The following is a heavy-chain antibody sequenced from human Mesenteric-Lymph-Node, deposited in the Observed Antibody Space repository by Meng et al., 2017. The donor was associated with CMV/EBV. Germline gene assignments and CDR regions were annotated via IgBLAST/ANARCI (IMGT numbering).Heavy chain of an antibody. D-gene: IGHD3-16*01. J-gene: IGHJ5*02. CDR1: GFSFSTYT. CDR2: MSHDGTNR. CDR3: ARDYTLDDP. Sequence: GSLLKISCAASGFSFSTYTMHWVRQAPGKGLEWVAVMSHDGTNRYYADSVQGRLTISRDNSKNTLYLQMNSLRAEDTAVYYCARDYTLDDPWGQGTLVTVSS. V-gene: IGHV3-30-3*01.